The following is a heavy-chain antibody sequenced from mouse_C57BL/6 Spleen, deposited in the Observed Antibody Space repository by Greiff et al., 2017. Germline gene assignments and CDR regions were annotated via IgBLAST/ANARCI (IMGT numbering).Heavy chain of an antibody. Sequence: VQLQQPGAELVKPGASVKLSCKASGYTFTSYWMQWVKQRPGQGLEWIGEIDPSDSYTNYNQKFKGKATLTVDTSSSTAYMQLSSLTSEDSAVYYGTRASYSNYAWFAYWGQGTLVTVSA. V-gene: IGHV1-50*01. CDR3: TRASYSNYAWFAY. J-gene: IGHJ3*01. CDR1: GYTFTSYW. CDR2: IDPSDSYT. D-gene: IGHD2-5*01.